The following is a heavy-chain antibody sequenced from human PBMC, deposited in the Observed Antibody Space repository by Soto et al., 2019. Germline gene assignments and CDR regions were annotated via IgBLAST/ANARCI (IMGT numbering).Heavy chain of an antibody. J-gene: IGHJ4*02. CDR3: VASGPEGYTYGPLFY. D-gene: IGHD5-18*01. CDR1: GASVSRDNYF. V-gene: IGHV4-61*01. Sequence: HVQLQESGPGLVKPSETLSLTCTVSGASVSRDNYFWGWIRQPPGKGLEWFGYIFYSGSTTYNPSFKSRVTMSVDTSKNQFSLKLSSVTAADTAVYYCVASGPEGYTYGPLFYWGQGTLVTVSS. CDR2: IFYSGST.